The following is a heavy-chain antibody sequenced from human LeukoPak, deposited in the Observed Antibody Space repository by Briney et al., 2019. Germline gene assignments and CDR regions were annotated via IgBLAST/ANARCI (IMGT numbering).Heavy chain of an antibody. CDR1: GFTFSSYG. Sequence: GGSLRLSCAASGFTFSSYGMHWVRQAPGKGLEWVAVISYDGSNKYYADSVKGRFTISRDNSKNTLYLQMNSLRAEDTAVYYCARTYYYDSSGYSDYFDYWGQGTLVTVSS. D-gene: IGHD3-22*01. CDR3: ARTYYYDSSGYSDYFDY. V-gene: IGHV3-30*03. CDR2: ISYDGSNK. J-gene: IGHJ4*02.